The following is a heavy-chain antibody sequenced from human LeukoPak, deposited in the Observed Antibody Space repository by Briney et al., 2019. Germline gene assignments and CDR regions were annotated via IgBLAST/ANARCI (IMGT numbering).Heavy chain of an antibody. CDR3: AKDSVSQNGIFDPFDV. V-gene: IGHV3-23*03. J-gene: IGHJ3*01. CDR1: GFTFSTYG. CDR2: IEGDGSGT. D-gene: IGHD2-15*01. Sequence: GGSLRLSCAASGFTFSTYGMTWVRQAPGKGLEWVSSIEGDGSGTYYADSVRGRFIVSRDNSKNTLFLQMNRLRAEDAAVYYCAKDSVSQNGIFDPFDVWGLGTLVTVSS.